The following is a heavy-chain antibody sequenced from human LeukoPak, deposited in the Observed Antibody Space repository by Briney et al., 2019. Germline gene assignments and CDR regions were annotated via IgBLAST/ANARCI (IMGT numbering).Heavy chain of an antibody. V-gene: IGHV4-59*08. Sequence: KPSETLSLTCTVSGGSISGHYWNWIRQPPGKGLEWIGYIYYSGSTIYNPSLKSRVTISVDTSKNQFSLKLTSVTAADTAVYYCARLAPYPGVWASDYWGQGTLVTVSS. J-gene: IGHJ4*02. CDR1: GGSISGHY. CDR2: IYYSGST. CDR3: ARLAPYPGVWASDY. D-gene: IGHD1-26*01.